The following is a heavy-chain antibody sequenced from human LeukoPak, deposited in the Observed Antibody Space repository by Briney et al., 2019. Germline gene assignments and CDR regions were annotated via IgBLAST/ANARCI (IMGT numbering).Heavy chain of an antibody. Sequence: GASVKVSCKASGGTFSSYAISWVRQAPGQGLEWMGGIIPIFGTANYAQKFQGRVTITADESTSTAYMELSSLRSEDTAVYYCATRRTFYSNYGLHWGPGTLVIVSS. CDR3: ATRRTFYSNYGLH. D-gene: IGHD4-11*01. CDR2: IIPIFGTA. CDR1: GGTFSSYA. V-gene: IGHV1-69*13. J-gene: IGHJ4*02.